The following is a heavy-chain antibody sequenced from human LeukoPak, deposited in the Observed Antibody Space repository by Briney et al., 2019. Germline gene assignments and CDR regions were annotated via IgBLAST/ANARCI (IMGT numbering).Heavy chain of an antibody. J-gene: IGHJ4*02. Sequence: ASVKVSCKASGYTFTGYYMHWVRQAPGQGLEWMGWINPNSGGTNYAQKFQGRVTMTRDTSISTAYMELSRLRSDDTAVYYCARVHEFTQVDTAMVWFSPIDYWGQGTLVTVSS. CDR2: INPNSGGT. CDR3: ARVHEFTQVDTAMVWFSPIDY. V-gene: IGHV1-2*02. CDR1: GYTFTGYY. D-gene: IGHD5-18*01.